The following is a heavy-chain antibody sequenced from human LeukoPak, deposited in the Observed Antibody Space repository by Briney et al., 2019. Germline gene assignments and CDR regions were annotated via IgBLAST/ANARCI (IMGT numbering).Heavy chain of an antibody. D-gene: IGHD2-2*01. J-gene: IGHJ2*01. Sequence: PSETLSLTCTVSGGSISSGGYYWSWIRQPPGKGLEWIGYIYHSGSTYYNPSLKSRVTISVDRSKNQFSLKLSSVTAADTAVYYCARAGYCSSTSCPYWYFDLWGRGTLVTVSS. V-gene: IGHV4-30-2*01. CDR2: IYHSGST. CDR1: GGSISSGGYY. CDR3: ARAGYCSSTSCPYWYFDL.